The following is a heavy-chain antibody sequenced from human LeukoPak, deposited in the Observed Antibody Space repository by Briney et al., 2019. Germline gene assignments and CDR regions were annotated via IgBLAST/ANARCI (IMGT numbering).Heavy chain of an antibody. V-gene: IGHV3-72*01. CDR2: TRNKVNGYTT. J-gene: IGHJ4*02. CDR1: GLTLSDHY. Sequence: PGGSLRLSCAASGLTLSDHYMDWVRQAPGKGLEWVGRTRNKVNGYTTEYAASVKGRFTISIDDSKNSLYLQLSSLKTEGAGMYFCVRVRGSGWDQNYFDCWGQGTLVTVST. D-gene: IGHD6-19*01. CDR3: VRVRGSGWDQNYFDC.